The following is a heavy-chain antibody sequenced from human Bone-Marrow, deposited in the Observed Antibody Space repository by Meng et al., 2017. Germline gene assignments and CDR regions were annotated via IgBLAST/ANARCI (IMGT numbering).Heavy chain of an antibody. Sequence: QVRLVRSGAEVKRPGASLKVSCKASGYTFTGYYMHWVRQAPGQGLEWMGRINPNSGGTNYAQKFQGRVTMTRDTSISTAYMELSRLRSDDTAVYYCANWNDGLLNYWGQGTLVTVSS. CDR1: GYTFTGYY. D-gene: IGHD1-1*01. CDR3: ANWNDGLLNY. J-gene: IGHJ4*02. CDR2: INPNSGGT. V-gene: IGHV1-2*06.